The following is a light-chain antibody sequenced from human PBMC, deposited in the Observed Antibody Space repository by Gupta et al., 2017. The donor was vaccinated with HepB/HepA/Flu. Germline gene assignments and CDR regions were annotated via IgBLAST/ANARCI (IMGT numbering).Light chain of an antibody. Sequence: EIVLTQSPGTRSLSPGERATLACRASQSISSSYLAWYQQKPGQAPRLLIYGASSRAAGVPDRFSGSGSGRDFSLTISRLEPEDFAVYFCHQYGTSPWTFGQGTKVEI. CDR1: QSISSSY. J-gene: IGKJ1*01. V-gene: IGKV3-20*01. CDR2: GAS. CDR3: HQYGTSPWT.